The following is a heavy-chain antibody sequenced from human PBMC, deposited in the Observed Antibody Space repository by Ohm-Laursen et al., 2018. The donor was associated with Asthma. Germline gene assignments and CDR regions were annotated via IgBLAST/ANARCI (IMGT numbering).Heavy chain of an antibody. CDR1: GFTFSNAW. V-gene: IGHV3-15*01. CDR3: TTLTSMVRGVVLGY. CDR2: IKSKTDGGTT. D-gene: IGHD3-10*01. J-gene: IGHJ4*02. Sequence: SLRLSCSASGFTFSNAWMSWVRQAPGKGLEWVGRIKSKTDGGTTDYTAPVKGGFTISRDESKDTVYLEMNSLKTEDTAVYYCTTLTSMVRGVVLGYWGQGTLVTVSS.